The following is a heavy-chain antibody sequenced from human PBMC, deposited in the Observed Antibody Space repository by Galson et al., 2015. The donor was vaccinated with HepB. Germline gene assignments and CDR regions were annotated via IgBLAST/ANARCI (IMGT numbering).Heavy chain of an antibody. J-gene: IGHJ6*02. CDR1: GFTFSSYW. CDR2: INSDGSST. V-gene: IGHV3-74*01. Sequence: SLRLSCAASGFTFSSYWMHWVRQAPGKGLVWVSRINSDGSSTSYADSVKGRFTISRDNSKNTLYLQMNSLRAEDTAVYYCAKGHPRGDFYGMDVWGQGTTVTVSS. CDR3: AKGHPRGDFYGMDV.